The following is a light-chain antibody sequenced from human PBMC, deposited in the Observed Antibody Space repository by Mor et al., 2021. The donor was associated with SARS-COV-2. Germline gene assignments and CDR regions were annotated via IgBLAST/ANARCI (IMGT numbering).Light chain of an antibody. CDR2: YAS. Sequence: LKEKVTITCRASQTIGSSLHWYQQKPDQSPKLLIRYASQSFSGVPSRFSGSGSGTSFTLTINNLEAEDAAMYYCHQSSSFRWTFGQGTKV. CDR1: QTIGSS. V-gene: IGKV6-21*01. J-gene: IGKJ1*01. CDR3: HQSSSFRWT.